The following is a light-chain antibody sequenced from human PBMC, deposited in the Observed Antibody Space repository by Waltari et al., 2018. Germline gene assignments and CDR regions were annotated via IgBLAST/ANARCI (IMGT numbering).Light chain of an antibody. J-gene: IGKJ1*01. Sequence: ENVLTQSPGTLSLSPGGRATLSCRASESVSVDYLAWYQQKPGQAPRLLIYDASTRATGVPDRFSGRGSGTDFTLTISRLEPEDFAVYYCQQYGSLPWTFGQGTKVDIK. CDR2: DAS. V-gene: IGKV3-20*01. CDR1: ESVSVDY. CDR3: QQYGSLPWT.